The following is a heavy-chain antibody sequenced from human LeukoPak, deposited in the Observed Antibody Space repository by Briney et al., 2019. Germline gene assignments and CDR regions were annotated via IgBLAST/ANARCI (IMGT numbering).Heavy chain of an antibody. CDR1: GGSFSGYY. CDR2: INHSGST. CDR3: ARRRRAGYFDY. V-gene: IGHV4-34*01. D-gene: IGHD6-25*01. Sequence: PSETLSLTCAVHGGSFSGYYWSWIRQPPGKGLEWIGEINHSGSTNYNPSLKSRVTISVDTSKNQFSLKLSSVTAADKAVYNCARRRRAGYFDYWGQGTLVTVSS. J-gene: IGHJ4*02.